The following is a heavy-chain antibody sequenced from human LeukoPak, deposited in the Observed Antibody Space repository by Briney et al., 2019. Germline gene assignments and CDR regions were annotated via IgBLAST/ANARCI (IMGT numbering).Heavy chain of an antibody. D-gene: IGHD1-26*01. Sequence: GGSLRLSCAAYGFTVSNNRLSWVRQAPGMGLEWVSTIYSDGNTYYPDSVKGRFTISRDGSKNTLYLQLSSLRTEDTAIYYCVREREGSNSEHWGQGTLVTVSS. J-gene: IGHJ1*01. CDR3: VREREGSNSEH. V-gene: IGHV3-53*01. CDR2: IYSDGNT. CDR1: GFTVSNNR.